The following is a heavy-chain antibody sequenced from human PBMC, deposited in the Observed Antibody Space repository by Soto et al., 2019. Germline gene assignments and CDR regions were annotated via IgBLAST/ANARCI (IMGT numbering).Heavy chain of an antibody. Sequence: PXESLKVSCKCSGYSFTSYWISLVLQMPGKGLEWMGRIDPSDSYTNYSPSFQGHVTISADKSISTAYLQWSSLKASDTAMYYCARLWNYLPDNYYYGMDVWGQGTTVTVSS. D-gene: IGHD1-7*01. CDR2: IDPSDSYT. CDR1: GYSFTSYW. CDR3: ARLWNYLPDNYYYGMDV. J-gene: IGHJ6*02. V-gene: IGHV5-10-1*01.